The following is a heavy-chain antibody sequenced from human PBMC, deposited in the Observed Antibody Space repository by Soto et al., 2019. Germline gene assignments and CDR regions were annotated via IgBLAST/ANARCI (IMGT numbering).Heavy chain of an antibody. V-gene: IGHV1-3*01. J-gene: IGHJ3*02. CDR2: INAGSGNT. CDR3: ARDTETLGPRANDALDI. Sequence: QAQLVQSGAEMKKPGASVKVSCKATGYTFSAYTMNWVRQAPGQSLEWMGWINAGSGNTKYSQNFQGRVSITRDTSASTVSMELTGLTSEETAVYYCARDTETLGPRANDALDIWGQGTMVTVSS. D-gene: IGHD3-3*02. CDR1: GYTFSAYT.